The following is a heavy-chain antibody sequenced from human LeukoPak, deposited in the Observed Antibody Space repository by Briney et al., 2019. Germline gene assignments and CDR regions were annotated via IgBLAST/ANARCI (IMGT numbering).Heavy chain of an antibody. CDR2: IDWDDDK. J-gene: IGHJ4*02. CDR3: ARTESGSRFDY. V-gene: IGHV2-70*04. D-gene: IGHD1-26*01. Sequence: SGPALVKPTQTLTLTCTLSGISLSTSGMRVSWIRQPPGEALEWLARIDWDDDKFYSTSLKTRLTISKDTSKNQVVLTMTTMDPVDTATYYCARTESGSRFDYWGQGTLVTVSS. CDR1: GISLSTSGMR.